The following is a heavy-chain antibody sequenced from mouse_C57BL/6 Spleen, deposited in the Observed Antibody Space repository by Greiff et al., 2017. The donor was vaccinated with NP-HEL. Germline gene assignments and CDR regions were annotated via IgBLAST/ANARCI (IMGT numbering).Heavy chain of an antibody. J-gene: IGHJ3*01. CDR2: IYPGSGNT. V-gene: IGHV1-76*01. Sequence: QVQLKQSGAELVRPGASVKLSCKASGYTFTDYYINWVKQRPGQGLEWIARIYPGSGNTYYNEKFKGKATLTAEKSSSTAYMQLSSLTSEDSAVYFCAREGMDYGSTWFAYWGQGTLVTVSA. CDR1: GYTFTDYY. D-gene: IGHD1-1*01. CDR3: AREGMDYGSTWFAY.